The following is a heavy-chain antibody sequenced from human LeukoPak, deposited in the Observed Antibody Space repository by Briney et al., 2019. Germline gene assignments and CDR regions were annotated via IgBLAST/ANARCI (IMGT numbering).Heavy chain of an antibody. D-gene: IGHD3-3*01. V-gene: IGHV4-59*01. Sequence: SETLSLTCTVSGGSISSYYWSWIRQPPGKGLKWIGYIYYSGSTNYNPSLKSRVTISVDTSKNQFSLKLSSVTAADTAVYYCASSSGYYRWFDPWGQGTLVTVSS. J-gene: IGHJ5*02. CDR1: GGSISSYY. CDR2: IYYSGST. CDR3: ASSSGYYRWFDP.